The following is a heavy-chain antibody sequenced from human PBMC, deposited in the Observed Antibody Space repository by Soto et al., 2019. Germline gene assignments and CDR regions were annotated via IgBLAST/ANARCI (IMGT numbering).Heavy chain of an antibody. CDR3: VRGLGNSDH. Sequence: EVQLVESGGCLVQPGGSLRLSCVASGFTFTSDWMHWVRQVPGKEPVWVSFIDSYGSSTKYADSVRGRFTISRDNAKNTLYLLMNSLRVEDTAVYYSVRGLGNSDHWGQGTLVTVSS. CDR1: GFTFTSDW. J-gene: IGHJ4*02. V-gene: IGHV3-74*03. CDR2: IDSYGSST.